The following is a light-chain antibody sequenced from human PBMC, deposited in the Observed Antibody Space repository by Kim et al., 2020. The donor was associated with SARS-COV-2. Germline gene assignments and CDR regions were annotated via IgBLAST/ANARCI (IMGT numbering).Light chain of an antibody. CDR2: DAS. J-gene: IGKJ2*01. CDR3: QQYGDSPYT. Sequence: PGERVTLSCRASQSVSNSYLAWHQQKPGQAPRLLIYDASSRATGIPDRFSGSGSGTDFTLTISRLEPEDFAVYYCQQYGDSPYTFGQGTKLEI. V-gene: IGKV3-20*01. CDR1: QSVSNSY.